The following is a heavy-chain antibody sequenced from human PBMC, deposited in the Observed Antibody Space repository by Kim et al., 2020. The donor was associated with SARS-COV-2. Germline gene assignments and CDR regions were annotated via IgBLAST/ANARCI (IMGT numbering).Heavy chain of an antibody. CDR2: NSGGT. V-gene: IGHV1-2*02. CDR3: AYFDWC. J-gene: IGHJ4*02. Sequence: NSGGTNYAQKFQGRVTMTRDTSISTAYMELSRLRSDDTAVYYCAYFDWCWGQGTLVTVSS. D-gene: IGHD3-9*01.